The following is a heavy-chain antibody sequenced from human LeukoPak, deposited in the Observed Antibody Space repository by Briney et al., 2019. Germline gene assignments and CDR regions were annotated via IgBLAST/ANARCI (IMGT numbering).Heavy chain of an antibody. CDR1: GGTFSSYA. CDR2: IIPIFGTA. Sequence: SVKVSCKASGGTFSSYAISWVRQAPGQGPEWMGGIIPIFGTANYAQKFQGRVTITADESTSTAYMELSSLRSEDTAVYYCARDRLSGYSGYDPFDYWGQGTLVTVSS. J-gene: IGHJ4*02. D-gene: IGHD5-12*01. CDR3: ARDRLSGYSGYDPFDY. V-gene: IGHV1-69*13.